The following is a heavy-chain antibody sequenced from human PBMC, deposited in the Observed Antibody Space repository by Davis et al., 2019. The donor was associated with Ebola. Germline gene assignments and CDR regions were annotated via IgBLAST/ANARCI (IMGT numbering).Heavy chain of an antibody. CDR1: GGSFSGYY. CDR2: ISSSSSYI. J-gene: IGHJ4*02. CDR3: ARGQLVRYFDY. D-gene: IGHD6-6*01. V-gene: IGHV3-21*01. Sequence: ETLSLTCAVYGGSFSGYYWTWIRQPPGKGLEWVSSISSSSSYIYYADSVKGRFTISRDNAKNSLYLQMNSLRAEDTAVYYCARGQLVRYFDYWGQGTLVTVSS.